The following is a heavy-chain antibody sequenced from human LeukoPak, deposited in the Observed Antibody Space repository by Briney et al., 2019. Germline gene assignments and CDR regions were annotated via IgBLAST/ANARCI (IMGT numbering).Heavy chain of an antibody. CDR2: ISWDGGST. Sequence: PGGSLRLSCAASGFTFDDYAMHWVRQAPGTGLEWASLISWDGGSTYYADSVKGRFTISRDNSKNSLHLQMNSLRAEDTALYYCAAMGTGSFDYWGQGTLVTVSS. CDR3: AAMGTGSFDY. D-gene: IGHD3-10*01. J-gene: IGHJ4*02. V-gene: IGHV3-43D*03. CDR1: GFTFDDYA.